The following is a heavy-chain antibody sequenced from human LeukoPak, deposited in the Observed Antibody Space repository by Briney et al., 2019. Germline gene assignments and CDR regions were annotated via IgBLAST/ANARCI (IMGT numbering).Heavy chain of an antibody. J-gene: IGHJ4*02. CDR2: IYHSGST. V-gene: IGHV4-30-2*01. D-gene: IGHD3-9*01. CDR3: ARSRRVMPDEGPLDY. CDR1: GGSFSGYS. Sequence: SETLSLTCAVYGGSFSGYSWSWIRQPPGKGLEWVGYIYHSGSTYCNPSLKSRVTISVDRSKNQFSLKLSSVTAADTAVYYCARSRRVMPDEGPLDYWGQGTLVTVSS.